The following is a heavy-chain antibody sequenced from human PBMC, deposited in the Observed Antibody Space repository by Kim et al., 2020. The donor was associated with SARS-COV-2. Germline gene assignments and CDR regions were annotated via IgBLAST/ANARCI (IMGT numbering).Heavy chain of an antibody. CDR1: GFTVSSNY. CDR3: ARDLAVAGDAGG. V-gene: IGHV3-66*01. CDR2: IYSGGST. Sequence: GGSLRLSCAASGFTVSSNYMSWVRQAPGKGLEWVAGIYSGGSTYSADSVKGRFTISRDTSKNTLYLQMNNLRAEETAVSYGARDLAVAGDAGGWGHGTRV. J-gene: IGHJ1*01. D-gene: IGHD6-13*01.